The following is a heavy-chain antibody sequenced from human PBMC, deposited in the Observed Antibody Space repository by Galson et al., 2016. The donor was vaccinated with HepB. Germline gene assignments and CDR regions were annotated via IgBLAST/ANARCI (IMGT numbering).Heavy chain of an antibody. V-gene: IGHV3-53*04. CDR1: GFTVSNNY. CDR3: ARDPGISGTT. Sequence: SLRLSCAASGFTVSNNYMTWVRQAPGKGLEWVSTIYSGGSTFYTDSVQGRFTIYRHNPKNTLYLQMDTLRPEDTAVYYCARDPGISGTTWGQGILVTVSS. D-gene: IGHD1-7*01. J-gene: IGHJ5*02. CDR2: IYSGGST.